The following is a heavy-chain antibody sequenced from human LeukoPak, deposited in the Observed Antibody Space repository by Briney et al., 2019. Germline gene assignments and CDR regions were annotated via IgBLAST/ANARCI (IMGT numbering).Heavy chain of an antibody. CDR2: ISAYNGNT. D-gene: IGHD2/OR15-2a*01. CDR1: GYTFTGYY. J-gene: IGHJ4*02. Sequence: GASVKVSCKASGYTFTGYYMHWVRQAPGQGLEWMGWISAYNGNTNYAQKLQGRVTMTTDTSTSTAYMELRSLRSDDTAVYYCARETTFYYFDYWGQGTLVTVSS. CDR3: ARETTFYYFDY. V-gene: IGHV1-18*04.